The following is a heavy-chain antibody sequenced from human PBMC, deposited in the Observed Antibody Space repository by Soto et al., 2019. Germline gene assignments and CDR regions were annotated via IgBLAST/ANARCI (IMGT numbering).Heavy chain of an antibody. V-gene: IGHV3-33*01. D-gene: IGHD4-4*01. J-gene: IGHJ6*02. CDR2: IWYDGSNK. CDR1: GFTFSNHG. Sequence: GGSLRLSCAASGFTFSNHGIQWVRQAPGKGLEWVATIWYDGSNKYYADSVKGRFTISRDNSKNTVYLQMNSLRAEDSAVYYCARARYSNPTTGMDVWGPGTTVTV. CDR3: ARARYSNPTTGMDV.